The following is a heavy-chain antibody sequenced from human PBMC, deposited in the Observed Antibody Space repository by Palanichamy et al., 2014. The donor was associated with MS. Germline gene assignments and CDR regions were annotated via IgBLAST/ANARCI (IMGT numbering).Heavy chain of an antibody. CDR1: GYTLSSNA. J-gene: IGHJ6*02. V-gene: IGHV1-3*01. D-gene: IGHD2-2*01. CDR2: INAGNGNR. CDR3: ASGSDCSSTSCHEDYFYYYGLDV. Sequence: VQSGAEVKKPGASVKVSCKASGYTLSSNAIQWVRQAPGQRLEWMGWINAGNGNREYSQKFQGRATITRDTSANTAYMELSSLRSADTAVYYCASGSDCSSTSCHEDYFYYYGLDVWGQGTTVTVSS.